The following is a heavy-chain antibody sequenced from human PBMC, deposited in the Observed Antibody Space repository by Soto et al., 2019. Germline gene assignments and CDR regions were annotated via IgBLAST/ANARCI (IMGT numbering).Heavy chain of an antibody. CDR1: GITFSRYG. Sequence: LRLSCAASGITFSRYGVHWVCQAPGKGLEWVAVISYDGSNKDYADSVKGRFTISRDNSKNTLYLQMNSLRAEDTAVYYCAKERTSWFSGGARYYHGMDVWGQGTTVTVSS. D-gene: IGHD2-2*01. CDR2: ISYDGSNK. V-gene: IGHV3-30*18. CDR3: AKERTSWFSGGARYYHGMDV. J-gene: IGHJ6*02.